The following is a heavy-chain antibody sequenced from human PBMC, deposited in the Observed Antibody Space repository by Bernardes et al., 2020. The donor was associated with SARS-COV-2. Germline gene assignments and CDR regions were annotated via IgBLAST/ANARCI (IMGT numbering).Heavy chain of an antibody. D-gene: IGHD7-27*01. CDR3: ARGTNWGFDY. CDR1: GFTFSSYW. CDR2: IDSDGSST. J-gene: IGHJ4*02. V-gene: IGHV3-74*01. Sequence: GGSLKISCAASGFTFSSYWMHWVRQAPGKGLVWVSRIDSDGSSTSYADSVKGRFTVSRDNAKNTLSLQMNSLRAEDTAVYYCARGTNWGFDYWGQGTLVTVSS.